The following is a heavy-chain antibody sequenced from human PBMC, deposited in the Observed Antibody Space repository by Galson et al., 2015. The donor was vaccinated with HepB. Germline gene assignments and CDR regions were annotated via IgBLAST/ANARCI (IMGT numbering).Heavy chain of an antibody. V-gene: IGHV4-59*01. Sequence: SETLSLTCTVSGGSISSYYWSWIRQPPGKGLEWIGYIYYSGSTNYNPSLKSRVTISADTSKNQFSLKLSSVTAADTAVYYCAGTAHSYDYVWGSYRHVVDVWGQGTTVTVSS. CDR3: AGTAHSYDYVWGSYRHVVDV. D-gene: IGHD3-16*02. CDR2: IYYSGST. CDR1: GGSISSYY. J-gene: IGHJ6*02.